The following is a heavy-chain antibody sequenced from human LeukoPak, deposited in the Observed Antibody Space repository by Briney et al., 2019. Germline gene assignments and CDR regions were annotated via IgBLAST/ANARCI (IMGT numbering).Heavy chain of an antibody. CDR1: GYTFTSYG. D-gene: IGHD6-19*01. J-gene: IGHJ2*01. V-gene: IGHV1-18*01. Sequence: ASVKVSCKASGYTFTSYGTSWVRQAPGQGLEWMGWISAYNGNTNYAQKLQGRDTMTTDTSTSTAYMELRSLSSDDTAVYYCATGLAVAGYWYFDLWGRGTLVTVSS. CDR3: ATGLAVAGYWYFDL. CDR2: ISAYNGNT.